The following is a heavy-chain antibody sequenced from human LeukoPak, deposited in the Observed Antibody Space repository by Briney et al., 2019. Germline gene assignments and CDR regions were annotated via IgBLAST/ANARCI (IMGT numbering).Heavy chain of an antibody. CDR3: ARVGQLVRDAFDI. Sequence: PGGSLRLSCAASGFTFSSYWMSWVRQAPGKGLEWVANIKQDGSEKYYVDSVKGRFTIPRDNAKNSLYLQMNSLRAEDTAVYYCARVGQLVRDAFDIWGQGTMVTVSS. V-gene: IGHV3-7*01. D-gene: IGHD6-13*01. CDR1: GFTFSSYW. J-gene: IGHJ3*02. CDR2: IKQDGSEK.